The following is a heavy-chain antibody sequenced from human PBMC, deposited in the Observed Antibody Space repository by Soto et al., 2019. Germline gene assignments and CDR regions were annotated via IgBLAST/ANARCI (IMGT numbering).Heavy chain of an antibody. Sequence: QVHLVQSGAEVKKPGASVKVSCKASGYTFTSYGITWVRQAPGQGLEWMGWISAHNGNTGYAQKLQGRVIVTRATSTSTAYMELGSVRTDDTAVYYCERGRDGDYWRQGGPVTLSS. D-gene: IGHD3-10*01. CDR3: ERGRDGDY. V-gene: IGHV1-18*01. CDR1: GYTFTSYG. J-gene: IGHJ4*02. CDR2: ISAHNGNT.